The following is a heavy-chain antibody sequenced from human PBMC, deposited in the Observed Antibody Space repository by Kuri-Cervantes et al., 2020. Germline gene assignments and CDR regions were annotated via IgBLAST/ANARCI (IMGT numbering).Heavy chain of an antibody. V-gene: IGHV3-33*01. CDR1: GFTSSSYG. CDR3: ARETVPNLGYFDY. Sequence: GESLKISCAASGFTSSSYGMHWVRQAPGKGLEWVAVIWYDGSNKYYADSVKGRFTISRDNSKNTLYLQMNSLRAEDTAVYYCARETVPNLGYFDYWGQGTLVTVSS. D-gene: IGHD4-17*01. CDR2: IWYDGSNK. J-gene: IGHJ4*02.